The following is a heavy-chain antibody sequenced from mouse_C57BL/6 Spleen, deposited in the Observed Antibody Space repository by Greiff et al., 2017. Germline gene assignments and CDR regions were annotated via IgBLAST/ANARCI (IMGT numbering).Heavy chain of an antibody. V-gene: IGHV1-31*01. CDR3: ATTVVATDWYFDV. J-gene: IGHJ1*03. D-gene: IGHD1-1*01. Sequence: VQLQQSGPELVKPGASVKISYKASGYSFTGYYMHWVKQSHGNILDWIGYIYPYNGVSSYNQKFKGKATLTVDKSSSTAYMELRSLTSEDSAVYYGATTVVATDWYFDVWGTGTTVTVSS. CDR1: GYSFTGYY. CDR2: IYPYNGVS.